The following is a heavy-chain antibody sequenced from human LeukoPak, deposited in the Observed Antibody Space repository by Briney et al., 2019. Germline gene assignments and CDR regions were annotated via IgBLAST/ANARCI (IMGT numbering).Heavy chain of an antibody. CDR3: ARRRGSSSYRDY. J-gene: IGHJ4*02. CDR2: ISDSGTT. Sequence: SETLSLTCTVSGGSVHSTNHFWGWIRQPPGEGLEWIATISDSGTTYYDPSLKSRISISADTSKNQISLKLNSVTVTDTAVYYCARRRGSSSYRDYWGQGTQVIVSS. CDR1: GGSVHSTNHF. V-gene: IGHV4-39*01. D-gene: IGHD3-3*01.